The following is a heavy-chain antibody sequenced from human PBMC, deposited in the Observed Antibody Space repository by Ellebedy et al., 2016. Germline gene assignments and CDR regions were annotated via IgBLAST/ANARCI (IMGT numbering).Heavy chain of an antibody. D-gene: IGHD5/OR15-5a*01. V-gene: IGHV3-21*04. CDR3: VRDANGVYASNAFEI. CDR1: GFIFSTYW. CDR2: ISGNGGST. Sequence: GGSLRLSCAASGFIFSTYWMNWVRQAPGKGLEWVASISGNGGSTYYADSVKGRFTISRDNGKNSLSLQMDSLRAEDTAVYYCVRDANGVYASNAFEIWGQGTMVTVSS. J-gene: IGHJ3*02.